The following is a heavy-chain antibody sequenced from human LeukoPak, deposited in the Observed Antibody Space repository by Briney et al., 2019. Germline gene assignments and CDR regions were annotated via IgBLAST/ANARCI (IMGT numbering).Heavy chain of an antibody. CDR1: GYRFTSYG. D-gene: IGHD5-24*01. J-gene: IGHJ4*02. V-gene: IGHV1-18*01. CDR2: ISAYNVNT. Sequence: ASVKVSCKASGYRFTSYGISWVRQAPGQGLEWMGWISAYNVNTNNAQKLQGRVTMTTDTSTSTACMELRSLRPDDTAVYYCARDRDGYNGGDYWGQGTLVTVSS. CDR3: ARDRDGYNGGDY.